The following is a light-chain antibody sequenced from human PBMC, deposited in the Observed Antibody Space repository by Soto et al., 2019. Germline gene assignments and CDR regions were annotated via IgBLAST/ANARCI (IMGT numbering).Light chain of an antibody. CDR3: QQRHSWPPIFT. CDR1: QSVSSY. J-gene: IGKJ3*01. V-gene: IGKV3-11*01. CDR2: DAS. Sequence: EIVLTQSPATLSLSPGERATLSCRASQSVSSYLAWYQQKPGQAPRLLIYDASNRATGIPARFSGSGSGTDFTLTISSLEPEDFAVYYCQQRHSWPPIFTFGPGTNLDIK.